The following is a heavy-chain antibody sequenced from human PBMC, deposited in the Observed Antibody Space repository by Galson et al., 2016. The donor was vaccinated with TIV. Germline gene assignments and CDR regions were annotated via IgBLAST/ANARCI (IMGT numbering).Heavy chain of an antibody. Sequence: SLRLSCAGSGFPFRDYWKTWVRQAPGKGLEWVASITEDGSEKRYLDSVKGRFTFSRDNAKNSLYLQMRSLRAEDTAVYYCARLGPSSVFDNWGQGALVTVSS. J-gene: IGHJ4*02. CDR2: ITEDGSEK. V-gene: IGHV3-7*01. CDR1: GFPFRDYW. CDR3: ARLGPSSVFDN.